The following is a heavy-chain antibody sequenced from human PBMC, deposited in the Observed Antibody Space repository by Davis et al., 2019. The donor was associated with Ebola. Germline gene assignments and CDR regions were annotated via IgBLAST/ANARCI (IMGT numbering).Heavy chain of an antibody. D-gene: IGHD5-18*01. Sequence: SETLSLTCTVSGGSISSSSYYWSWIRQPPGKGLEWIGEINHSGSTNYNPSLKSRVTISVDTSKNQFSLKLSSVTAADTAVYYCARGRRYSYGPPRYWGQGTLATVSS. CDR2: INHSGST. J-gene: IGHJ4*02. V-gene: IGHV4-39*07. CDR1: GGSISSSSYY. CDR3: ARGRRYSYGPPRY.